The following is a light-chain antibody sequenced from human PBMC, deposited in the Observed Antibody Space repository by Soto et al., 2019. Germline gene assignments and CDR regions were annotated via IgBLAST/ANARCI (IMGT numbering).Light chain of an antibody. J-gene: IGKJ1*01. CDR2: AAS. CDR1: QSISAY. CDR3: QQSYSHPRT. Sequence: DIQMTQSPSSLSTSVGARVTITYLASQSISAYLNWYHQKPGNAPKLLVSAASSLESGVRSRFSGSGSATDFTLTISALQPENFTTCYCQQSYSHPRTFAQGTNVDSK. V-gene: IGKV1-39*01.